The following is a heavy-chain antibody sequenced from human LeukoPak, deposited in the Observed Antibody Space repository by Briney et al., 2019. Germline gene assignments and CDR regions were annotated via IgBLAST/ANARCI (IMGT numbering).Heavy chain of an antibody. CDR3: AKDTDYDILTGYFLN. CDR1: GFTFDDYA. J-gene: IGHJ4*02. Sequence: GGSLRLSCAASGFTFDDYAMHWVRQAPGKGLEWVSGISWNSGSIGYADSVKGRFTISRDNAKSSLYLQMNSLRAEDTALYYCAKDTDYDILTGYFLNWGQGTLVTVSS. D-gene: IGHD3-9*01. CDR2: ISWNSGSI. V-gene: IGHV3-9*01.